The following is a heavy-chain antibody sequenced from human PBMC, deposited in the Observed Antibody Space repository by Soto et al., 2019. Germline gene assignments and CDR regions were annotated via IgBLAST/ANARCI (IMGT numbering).Heavy chain of an antibody. J-gene: IGHJ4*02. CDR2: VYYSGST. CDR1: GGSISSSSYY. CDR3: ARDSGYDYYY. Sequence: SETLSLTCTVSGGSISSSSYYWGWIRQPPGKGLEWIGSVYYSGSTYYNPSLKSRVTISVDTSKNQFSLKLSSVTAADTPVYYCARDSGYDYYYWGQGTLVTVSS. D-gene: IGHD5-12*01. V-gene: IGHV4-39*01.